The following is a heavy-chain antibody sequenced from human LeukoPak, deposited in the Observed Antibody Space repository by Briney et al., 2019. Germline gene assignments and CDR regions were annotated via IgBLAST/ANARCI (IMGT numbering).Heavy chain of an antibody. Sequence: SETLSLTCGVYGDSLNDYFWSWFRQPPGKGLEWIGEINRSGSSNYNPSLKSRVTVSMDTSKNQFSLMLSSVTAADTAVYYCARVGPNTIFGVDHGVPDYMDVWGKGTTVTVSS. D-gene: IGHD3-3*01. CDR3: ARVGPNTIFGVDHGVPDYMDV. CDR2: INRSGSS. J-gene: IGHJ6*03. V-gene: IGHV4-34*01. CDR1: GDSLNDYF.